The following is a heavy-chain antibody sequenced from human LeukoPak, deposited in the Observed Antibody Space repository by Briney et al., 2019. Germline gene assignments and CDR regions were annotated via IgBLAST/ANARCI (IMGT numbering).Heavy chain of an antibody. D-gene: IGHD4-17*01. CDR3: ARGTDGDYVTGGYYYMDV. J-gene: IGHJ6*03. V-gene: IGHV4-30-2*01. Sequence: SQTLSLTCTVSGGSISSGGYYWSWIRQPPGKGLEWIGYIYHSGSTYYNPSLKSRVTISVDRSKNQFSLKLSSVTAADTAVYYCARGTDGDYVTGGYYYMDVWGKGTTVTVSS. CDR1: GGSISSGGYY. CDR2: IYHSGST.